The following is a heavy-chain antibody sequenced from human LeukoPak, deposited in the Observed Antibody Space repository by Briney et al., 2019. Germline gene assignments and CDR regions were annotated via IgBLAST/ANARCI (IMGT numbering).Heavy chain of an antibody. CDR1: GYTFTSYG. CDR3: AREGAVTGYYYYYYRDV. J-gene: IGHJ6*03. V-gene: IGHV1-18*01. D-gene: IGHD2-21*02. Sequence: ASVKVSCKASGYTFTSYGISWVRQAPGQGLEWMGWISAYNGNTNYAQKLQGRVTMTTDTSTSTAYMELRSLRSDDTAVYYCAREGAVTGYYYYYYRDVWGKGTTVTVSS. CDR2: ISAYNGNT.